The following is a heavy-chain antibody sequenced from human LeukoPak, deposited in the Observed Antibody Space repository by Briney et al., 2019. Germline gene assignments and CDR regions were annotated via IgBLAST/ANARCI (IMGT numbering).Heavy chain of an antibody. CDR1: GYTFTGYY. V-gene: IGHV1-2*02. D-gene: IGHD3-16*01. Sequence: ASVKVSCKASGYTFTGYYMHWVRQAPGQGLEWMGWINPNSGGTNYAQKFQGRVTMTRDTSISTAHMELSRLRSDDTAVYYCARGYVWGSPTPFDYWGQGTLVAVSS. J-gene: IGHJ4*02. CDR2: INPNSGGT. CDR3: ARGYVWGSPTPFDY.